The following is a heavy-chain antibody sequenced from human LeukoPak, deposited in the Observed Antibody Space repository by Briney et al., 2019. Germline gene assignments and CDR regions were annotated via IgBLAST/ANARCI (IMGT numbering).Heavy chain of an antibody. CDR2: INPNSGGT. V-gene: IGHV1-2*04. D-gene: IGHD3-3*01. CDR3: ARGQSESGYVDY. CDR1: GYTFTSYY. Sequence: ASVKVSCKASGYTFTSYYMHWVRQAPGQGLEWMGWINPNSGGTNYAQKFQGWVTMTRDTSISTAYMELSRLRSDDTAVYYCARGQSESGYVDYWGQGTLVTVSS. J-gene: IGHJ4*02.